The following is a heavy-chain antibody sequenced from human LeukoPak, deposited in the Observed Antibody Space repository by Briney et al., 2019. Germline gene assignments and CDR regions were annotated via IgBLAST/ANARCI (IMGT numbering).Heavy chain of an antibody. CDR1: GFTFGSFA. V-gene: IGHV3-23*01. Sequence: GGSLRLSCVASGFTFGSFAMTWVRQAPGKGLEWVAAISGSGDKTYYADSVKGRFTISRDDSKNTFYLQMNSLRAEDTAVYHCGKEGGLYDSGGYFDYWGQGALVTVSS. D-gene: IGHD3-3*01. CDR3: GKEGGLYDSGGYFDY. CDR2: ISGSGDKT. J-gene: IGHJ4*02.